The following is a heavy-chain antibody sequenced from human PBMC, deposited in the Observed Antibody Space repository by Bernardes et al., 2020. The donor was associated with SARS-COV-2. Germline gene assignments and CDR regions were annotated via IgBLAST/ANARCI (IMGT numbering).Heavy chain of an antibody. CDR3: VGSSCGVDCYIGGLRSWDYGMDV. J-gene: IGHJ6*02. Sequence: SETLSLTCTVSVGSISSSSYYWGWIRHPPGKGLEWIGSFYGGGTTYYNPSLQSRVTKSVDTSKNQFSLRLSSVTAADTAVYYCVGSSCGVDCYIGGLRSWDYGMDVWGQGTTVTVSS. CDR1: VGSISSSSYY. CDR2: FYGGGTT. D-gene: IGHD2-21*02. V-gene: IGHV4-39*01.